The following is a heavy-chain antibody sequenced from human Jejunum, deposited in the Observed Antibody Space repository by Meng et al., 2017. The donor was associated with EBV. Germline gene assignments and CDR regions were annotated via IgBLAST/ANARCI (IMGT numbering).Heavy chain of an antibody. CDR1: GASISTSTYY. CDR3: ARGLRYFDWYASFSWFDP. J-gene: IGHJ5*02. D-gene: IGHD3-9*01. V-gene: IGHV4-39*07. Sequence: QLQLQESGPGLVKPSXXLSLTXXVSGASISTSTYYWGWIRQPPGKGLEWIGSIYYSGNTYYNPSLKSCVTISLDTSENQFSLKLNSVTAADTAMYYCARGLRYFDWYASFSWFDPGGQGTLVTVSS. CDR2: IYYSGNT.